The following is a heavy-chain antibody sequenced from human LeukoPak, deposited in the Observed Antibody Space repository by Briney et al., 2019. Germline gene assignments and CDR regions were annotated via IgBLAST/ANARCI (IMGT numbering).Heavy chain of an antibody. J-gene: IGHJ6*02. CDR3: ARTKYSYGSFGMDV. Sequence: SEALSLTCAVYGGSFSGYYWSWIRQPPGKGPEWIGEINHGGSTNYNPSLKSRVTISVDTSKNQFSLKLSSVTAADTAVYYCARTKYSYGSFGMDVWGQGTTVTVSS. CDR2: INHGGST. V-gene: IGHV4-34*01. CDR1: GGSFSGYY. D-gene: IGHD5-18*01.